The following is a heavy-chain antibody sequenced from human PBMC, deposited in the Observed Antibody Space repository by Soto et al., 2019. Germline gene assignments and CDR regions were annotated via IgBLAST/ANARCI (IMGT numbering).Heavy chain of an antibody. Sequence: ASVKVSCKASGYTFTGYYMHWVRQAPGQGLEWMGWINPNSGGTNYAQKFQGWVTMTRDTSISTAYMELSRLRSDDTAVYYCARADGSGSYKGGLAFDIWGQGTMVTVSS. J-gene: IGHJ3*02. CDR3: ARADGSGSYKGGLAFDI. D-gene: IGHD3-10*01. CDR2: INPNSGGT. CDR1: GYTFTGYY. V-gene: IGHV1-2*04.